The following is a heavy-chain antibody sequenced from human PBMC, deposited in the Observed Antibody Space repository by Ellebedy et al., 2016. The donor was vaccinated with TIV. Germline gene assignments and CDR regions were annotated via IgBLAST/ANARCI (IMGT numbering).Heavy chain of an antibody. J-gene: IGHJ5*02. D-gene: IGHD5-18*01. V-gene: IGHV4-30-2*01. CDR3: ARGRHSYGYEWLDT. Sequence: SETLSLTXAVSGGSMRSGPYCWSWIRQPPGKGLEWVGYINQSGRTYNPSLKSRVTISVDRSRNKFSLDLRSVTAADTAVYYCARGRHSYGYEWLDTWGQGTLASVSS. CDR2: INQSGRT. CDR1: GGSMRSGPYC.